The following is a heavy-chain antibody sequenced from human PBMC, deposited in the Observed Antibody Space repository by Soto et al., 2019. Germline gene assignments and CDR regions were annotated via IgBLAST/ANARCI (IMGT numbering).Heavy chain of an antibody. CDR1: GYTFTSYD. Sequence: ASVKVSCKASGYTFTSYDINWVRQATGQGLEWMGWVNPNSGNTGYAQKFQGRVTMTRNTSISTAYMELSSLRSEDTAVYYCASLKWFGELGSDAFDIWGQGTMVTVSS. V-gene: IGHV1-8*01. J-gene: IGHJ3*02. CDR2: VNPNSGNT. CDR3: ASLKWFGELGSDAFDI. D-gene: IGHD3-10*01.